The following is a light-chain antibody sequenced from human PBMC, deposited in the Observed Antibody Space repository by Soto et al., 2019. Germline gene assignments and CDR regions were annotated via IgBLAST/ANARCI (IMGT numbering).Light chain of an antibody. J-gene: IGKJ2*01. CDR1: QSVSSSY. Sequence: EIVLTQSPGTLSLSPGERATLSCRASQSVSSSYLAWYQQKPGQAPRLLIYGASSRATGIPDRFSRSGSGTDFTLTISRLEPEDFAVYYCQQYGSSPRMYTFGQGTKLESK. CDR3: QQYGSSPRMYT. V-gene: IGKV3-20*01. CDR2: GAS.